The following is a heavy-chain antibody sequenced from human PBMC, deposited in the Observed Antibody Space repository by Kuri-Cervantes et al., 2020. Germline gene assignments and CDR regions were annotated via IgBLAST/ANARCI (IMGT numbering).Heavy chain of an antibody. CDR1: GYTFTSYD. CDR3: ASGVGELGYYGMDV. Sequence: ASVKVSCKASGYTFTSYDINWVRQATGQGLEWMGWMNPNSGNTGYAQKLQGRVTMTTDTTTSKAYMELRSLRSDDTAVYYCASGVGELGYYGMDVWGQGTTVTVSS. V-gene: IGHV1-8*01. CDR2: MNPNSGNT. D-gene: IGHD3-10*01. J-gene: IGHJ6*02.